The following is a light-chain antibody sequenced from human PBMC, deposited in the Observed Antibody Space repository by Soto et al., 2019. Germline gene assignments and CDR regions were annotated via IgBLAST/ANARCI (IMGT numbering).Light chain of an antibody. V-gene: IGLV2-23*02. CDR2: EVS. CDR3: CSYAGSSTFDV. CDR1: SSDVGSYNL. J-gene: IGLJ1*01. Sequence: QSVLTQPASVSGSPGQSITISCTGTSSDVGSYNLVSWYQQHPGKAPKLMIYEVSKRPSRVSNRFSGSKSGTTASLTISGLQAEDEADYYCCSYAGSSTFDVFGTGTKLTVL.